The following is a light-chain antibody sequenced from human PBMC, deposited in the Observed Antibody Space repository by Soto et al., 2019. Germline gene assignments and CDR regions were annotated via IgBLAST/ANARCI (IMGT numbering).Light chain of an antibody. Sequence: EIVMTQSPATLSVSPGERATLSCRASQSVSSNLAWYQQKPGQAPRLLIYGASTRATGIPARFSGGGSGTEFTLTISSLQSEDFAVYYCQQYNNWPPHTFGGGTKVEIK. CDR2: GAS. CDR1: QSVSSN. J-gene: IGKJ4*01. V-gene: IGKV3-15*01. CDR3: QQYNNWPPHT.